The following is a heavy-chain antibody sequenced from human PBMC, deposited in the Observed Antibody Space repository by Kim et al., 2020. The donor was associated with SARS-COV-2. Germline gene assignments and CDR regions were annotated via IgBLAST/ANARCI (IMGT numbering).Heavy chain of an antibody. CDR3: ARARVQLWLYYFDY. Sequence: ASVKVSCKASGYTFTGYYMHWVRQAPGQGLEWMGWINPNSGGTNYAQKFQGWVTMTRDTSISTAYMELSRLRSDDTAVYYCARARVQLWLYYFDYWGQGTLVTVSS. D-gene: IGHD5-18*01. V-gene: IGHV1-2*04. CDR2: INPNSGGT. J-gene: IGHJ4*02. CDR1: GYTFTGYY.